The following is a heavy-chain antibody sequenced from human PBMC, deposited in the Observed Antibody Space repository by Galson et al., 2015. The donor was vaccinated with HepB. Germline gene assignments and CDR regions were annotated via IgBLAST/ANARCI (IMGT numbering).Heavy chain of an antibody. CDR1: GYTFTSYY. V-gene: IGHV1-46*01. CDR2: INPSGGST. CDR3: ARALLWFGESSYFDY. D-gene: IGHD3-10*01. Sequence: SVKVSCKASGYTFTSYYMHWVRQAPGQGLEWMGIINPSGGSTSYAQKFQGRVTMTRDTSTSTVYMELSSLRSEDTAVYYCARALLWFGESSYFDYWGQGTLVTVSS. J-gene: IGHJ4*02.